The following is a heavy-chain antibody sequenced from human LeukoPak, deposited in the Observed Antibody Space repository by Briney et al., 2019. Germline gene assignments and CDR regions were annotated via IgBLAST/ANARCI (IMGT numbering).Heavy chain of an antibody. CDR3: AKSVYSSSWYGAFDI. J-gene: IGHJ3*02. CDR1: GFTFSSYG. V-gene: IGHV3-30*18. Sequence: PGRSLRLSCAASGFTFSSYGMHWVRQAPGKGLEWVAVISHDGSNKYYADSVKGRFTISRDNSKNTLYLQMNSLRAEDTAVYYCAKSVYSSSWYGAFDIWAKGQWSPSLQ. CDR2: ISHDGSNK. D-gene: IGHD6-13*01.